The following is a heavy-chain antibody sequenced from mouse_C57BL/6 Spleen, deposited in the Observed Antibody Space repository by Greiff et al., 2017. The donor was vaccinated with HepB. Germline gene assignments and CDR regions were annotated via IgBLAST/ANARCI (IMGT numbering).Heavy chain of an antibody. V-gene: IGHV1-63*01. CDR3: ARSGTMVTPRAMDY. D-gene: IGHD2-2*01. J-gene: IGHJ4*01. CDR2: IYPGGGYT. CDR1: GYTFTNYW. Sequence: VQLVESGAELVRPGTSVKMSCKASGYTFTNYWIGWAKQRPGHGLEWIGDIYPGGGYTNYNEKFKGKATLTADKSSSTAYMQFSSLTSEDSAIYYCARSGTMVTPRAMDYWGQGTSVTVSS.